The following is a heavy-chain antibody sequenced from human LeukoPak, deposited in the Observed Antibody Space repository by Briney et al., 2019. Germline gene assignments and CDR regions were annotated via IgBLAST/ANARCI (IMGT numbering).Heavy chain of an antibody. CDR1: GFTFSDFY. Sequence: GGSLRLSCAASGFTFSDFYMSWIRQAPGKGLEWLSDISSSSTDTNYADSVKGRFTISRDNAKNSMFLQLNSLRAEDTAVYYCARTTYYYDAGSYSKSYYFDYWGQGTLVTVSS. J-gene: IGHJ4*02. D-gene: IGHD3-10*01. CDR3: ARTTYYYDAGSYSKSYYFDY. V-gene: IGHV3-11*06. CDR2: ISSSSTDT.